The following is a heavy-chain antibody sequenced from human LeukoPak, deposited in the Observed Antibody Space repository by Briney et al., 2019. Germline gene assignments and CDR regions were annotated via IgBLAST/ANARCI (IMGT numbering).Heavy chain of an antibody. J-gene: IGHJ4*02. D-gene: IGHD5-18*01. V-gene: IGHV3-23*01. CDR3: AKGKRGYSYGATVDY. CDR1: GFTFSSYA. Sequence: PGGSLRLSCAASGFTFSSYAMSWVRQAPGKGLEWLSAISGSGGSTYYADSVKGRFTISRDNSKNTLYLQMNSLRAEDTAVYYCAKGKRGYSYGATVDYWGQGTLVTVSS. CDR2: ISGSGGST.